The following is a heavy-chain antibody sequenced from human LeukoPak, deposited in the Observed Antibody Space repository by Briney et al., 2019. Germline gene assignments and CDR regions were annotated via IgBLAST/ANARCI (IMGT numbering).Heavy chain of an antibody. Sequence: ASVKVSSKASGNIFTGYYIHWMRQAPGQGLEWMGWINANTGGTNYAQKFQDRVTMTSDTSIITVYMELSRLRSDDTALYYCARSGFYYGLDLWGQGTAVTVSS. CDR3: ARSGFYYGLDL. CDR2: INANTGGT. J-gene: IGHJ6*02. CDR1: GNIFTGYY. V-gene: IGHV1-2*02.